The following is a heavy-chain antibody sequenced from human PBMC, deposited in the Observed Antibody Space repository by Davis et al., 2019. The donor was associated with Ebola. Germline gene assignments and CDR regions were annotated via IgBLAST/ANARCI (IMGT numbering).Heavy chain of an antibody. J-gene: IGHJ4*02. CDR1: GFTFNKYG. V-gene: IGHV3-30*18. D-gene: IGHD3-10*01. Sequence: GESLKISCAASGFTFNKYGMSWVRQAPGKGLEWVAVVSYDPITTYYAESVQGRFTVSRDNFKNTLYLQMDSLRPEDTAVYYCAKEEGRRGQWMPHFDHWGQGTLVTVSS. CDR3: AKEEGRRGQWMPHFDH. CDR2: VSYDPITT.